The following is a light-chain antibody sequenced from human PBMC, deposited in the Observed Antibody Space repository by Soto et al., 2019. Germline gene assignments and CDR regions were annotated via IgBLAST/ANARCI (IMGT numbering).Light chain of an antibody. V-gene: IGLV2-14*03. Sequence: QSVLTQPASVSGSPGQSITISCTGTSSDVGGYDYVSWYQQQPGKAPKLMIYDVNNRASGVSDRFSGSKSGTSASLAISGLRSEDEADYYCAAWDDSLSGYVFGTGTKVTVL. CDR1: SSDVGGYDY. CDR3: AAWDDSLSGYV. J-gene: IGLJ1*01. CDR2: DVN.